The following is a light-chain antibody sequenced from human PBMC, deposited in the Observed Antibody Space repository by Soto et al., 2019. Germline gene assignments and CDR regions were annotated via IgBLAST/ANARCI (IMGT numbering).Light chain of an antibody. V-gene: IGKV3-20*01. J-gene: IGKJ1*01. Sequence: EIVLTQSPGTLSLSPGERATLSCRPSQSVTSNYLAWYQQKPGQAPRLLIYGASSRATGIPDRFSGSGSGTDFTLTISRLEPEDFVVYYCQEYGISRTFGQGTKVEIK. CDR3: QEYGISRT. CDR1: QSVTSNY. CDR2: GAS.